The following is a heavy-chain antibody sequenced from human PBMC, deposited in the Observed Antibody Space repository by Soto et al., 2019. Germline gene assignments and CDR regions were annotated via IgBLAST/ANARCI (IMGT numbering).Heavy chain of an antibody. Sequence: GSLRLSCAASGFTVSSNYMSWVRQAPGKGLEWVSVIYSGGSTYYADSVKGRSTISRDNSKNTLYLQMNSLRAEDTAVYYCARGLCSGGSCYSGAFDIWGQGTMVTVSS. CDR2: IYSGGST. CDR1: GFTVSSNY. V-gene: IGHV3-53*01. D-gene: IGHD2-15*01. CDR3: ARGLCSGGSCYSGAFDI. J-gene: IGHJ3*02.